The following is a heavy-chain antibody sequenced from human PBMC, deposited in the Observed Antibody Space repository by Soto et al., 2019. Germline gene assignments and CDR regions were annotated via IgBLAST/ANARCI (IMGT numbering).Heavy chain of an antibody. CDR1: GGTFSSYA. CDR3: ARETTSSIAARPRGHFDY. V-gene: IGHV1-69*01. CDR2: IIPIFGTA. J-gene: IGHJ4*02. D-gene: IGHD6-6*01. Sequence: QVQLVQSGAEVKKPGSSVKVSCKASGGTFSSYAISWVRQAPGQGLEWMGGIIPIFGTANYALKFQGRVTITADESTSTAYMELSSLRSEDTAVYYCARETTSSIAARPRGHFDYWGQGTLVTVSS.